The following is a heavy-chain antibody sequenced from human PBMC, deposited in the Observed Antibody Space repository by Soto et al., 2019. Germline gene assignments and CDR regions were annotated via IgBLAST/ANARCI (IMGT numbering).Heavy chain of an antibody. Sequence: QVQLMQSGAEVKKPGASVKVSCKASGDTFTDYYIHSVRQAPGQGLEWMGTVNPSGGHTTYAQHSLGRVTMTGDTSTSTLYMELTSLTSDDTLIYYCARGGHVVVVTAALDYWGQGTLVTVSS. CDR1: GDTFTDYY. CDR3: ARGGHVVVVTAALDY. J-gene: IGHJ4*02. D-gene: IGHD2-21*02. V-gene: IGHV1-46*01. CDR2: VNPSGGHT.